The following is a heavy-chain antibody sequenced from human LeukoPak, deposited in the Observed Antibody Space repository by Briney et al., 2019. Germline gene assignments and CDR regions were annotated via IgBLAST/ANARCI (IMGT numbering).Heavy chain of an antibody. V-gene: IGHV1-18*01. Sequence: ASVKVSCKASGYTFTSFGITWVRQAPGQGLEWLGWISAYNANTNFARKFQGRVTMTTDTSTSTVYMELRSLRSDDTAVYYCVRATNDILVSAMTDYWGQGTLVTVSS. CDR2: ISAYNANT. J-gene: IGHJ4*02. CDR1: GYTFTSFG. CDR3: VRATNDILVSAMTDY. D-gene: IGHD3-9*01.